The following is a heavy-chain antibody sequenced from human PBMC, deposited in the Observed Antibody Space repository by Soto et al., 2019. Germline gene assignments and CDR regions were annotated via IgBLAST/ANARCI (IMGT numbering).Heavy chain of an antibody. CDR2: INHSGST. CDR3: ARGKGIVVVVAATKYYFDY. V-gene: IGHV4-34*01. D-gene: IGHD2-15*01. Sequence: QVQLQQWGAGLLKPSETLSLTCAVYGGSFSGYYWSWIRQPPGKGLEWIGEINHSGSTNYNPSLKNRVTISVDPSKNQFSLKLSSVTAADTAVYYCARGKGIVVVVAATKYYFDYWGQGTLVTVSS. CDR1: GGSFSGYY. J-gene: IGHJ4*02.